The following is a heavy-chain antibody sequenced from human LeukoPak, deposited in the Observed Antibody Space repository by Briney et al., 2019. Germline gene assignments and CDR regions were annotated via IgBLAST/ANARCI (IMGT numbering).Heavy chain of an antibody. CDR1: GFTVNNNY. Sequence: PGGSLRLSCAASGFTVNNNYMNWVRPAPGKGLEWVSLVNSADTTYYADSVKGRFLISRDNSKNTLYLQMSSLRVEDTAIYYCAKEARIGGFDFWGQGTLVTVSS. V-gene: IGHV3-53*01. D-gene: IGHD2-15*01. J-gene: IGHJ4*02. CDR2: VNSADTT. CDR3: AKEARIGGFDF.